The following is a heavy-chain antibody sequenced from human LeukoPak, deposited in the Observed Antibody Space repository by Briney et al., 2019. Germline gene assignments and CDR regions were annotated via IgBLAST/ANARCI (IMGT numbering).Heavy chain of an antibody. CDR3: ARADYHYGMDV. V-gene: IGHV3-33*01. CDR1: GFTFSRNG. Sequence: GGSLRLSCAASGFTFSRNGMHWVRQAPGKGLEWVAVIWDDGSNKYYADSVKGRFTISRDNSKNMLYLQMNSLRAEDTAVYYCARADYHYGMDVRGQGTTVTVSS. CDR2: IWDDGSNK. J-gene: IGHJ6*02.